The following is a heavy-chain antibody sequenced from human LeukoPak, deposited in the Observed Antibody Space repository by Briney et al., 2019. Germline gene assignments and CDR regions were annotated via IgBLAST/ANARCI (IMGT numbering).Heavy chain of an antibody. CDR2: IGTAGDT. Sequence: GGSLRLSCAACGFTFSSYDMHWVRQATGKGLGWVSAIGTAGDTYYPGSVKGQFTISRENAKNSLYLQMNSLRAGDTAVYYCARDWDDFWSGLHYMDVWGKGTTVTVSS. CDR1: GFTFSSYD. D-gene: IGHD3-3*01. CDR3: ARDWDDFWSGLHYMDV. J-gene: IGHJ6*03. V-gene: IGHV3-13*03.